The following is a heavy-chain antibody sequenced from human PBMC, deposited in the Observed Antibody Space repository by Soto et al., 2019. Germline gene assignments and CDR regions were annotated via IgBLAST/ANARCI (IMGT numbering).Heavy chain of an antibody. CDR3: ARSEQWLVPAYGMDV. D-gene: IGHD6-19*01. CDR2: ISSSSSTI. CDR1: GFTFSSYS. V-gene: IGHV3-48*02. J-gene: IGHJ6*02. Sequence: PVGSLRLSCAASGFTFSSYSMNWVRQAPGKGLEWVSCISSSSSTIYYADSVKGRFTISRDNAKNSLYLQMNSLRDEDTAVYYCARSEQWLVPAYGMDVWGQGTTVTVSS.